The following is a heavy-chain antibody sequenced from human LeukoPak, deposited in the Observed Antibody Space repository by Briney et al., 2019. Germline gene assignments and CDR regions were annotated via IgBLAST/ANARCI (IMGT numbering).Heavy chain of an antibody. J-gene: IGHJ4*02. CDR1: GYTFTSYD. Sequence: GASVKVPCKASGYTFTSYDINWVRQATGQGLEWMGWMNPNSGNTGYAQKFQGRVTITRNTSISTAYMELSSLRSEDTAVYYCARTMYHYDTSGPCPQIDYWGQGTLVTVSS. V-gene: IGHV1-8*03. CDR2: MNPNSGNT. CDR3: ARTMYHYDTSGPCPQIDY. D-gene: IGHD3-22*01.